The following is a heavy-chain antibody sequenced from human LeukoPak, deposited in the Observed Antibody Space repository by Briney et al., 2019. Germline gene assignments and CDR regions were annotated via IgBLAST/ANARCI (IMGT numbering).Heavy chain of an antibody. V-gene: IGHV1-18*01. D-gene: IGHD3-10*01. CDR1: VYTFTSYG. CDR3: ARDCYGSGSSYLDY. Sequence: ASVKVSCKASVYTFTSYGISWVRQAPGQGLEWMGWISAYNGNTNYAQKLQGRVTMTTDTSTSTDYMEMRSLRSDDTAVYYCARDCYGSGSSYLDYWGQGTLVTVSS. J-gene: IGHJ4*02. CDR2: ISAYNGNT.